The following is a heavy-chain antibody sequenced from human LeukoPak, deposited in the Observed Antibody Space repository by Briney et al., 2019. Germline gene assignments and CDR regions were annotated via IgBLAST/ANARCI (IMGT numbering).Heavy chain of an antibody. CDR1: GGSFSGYY. V-gene: IGHV4-34*01. CDR2: INHSGST. Sequence: SETLSLTCAVYGGSFSGYYWSWIRQPPGKGLEWIGEINHSGSTNYNPSLKSRVTMSVDTSKNQFSLKLSSATAADTAVYYCARDRGYDYVWGSYHVFDYWGQGTLVTVSS. CDR3: ARDRGYDYVWGSYHVFDY. D-gene: IGHD3-16*02. J-gene: IGHJ4*02.